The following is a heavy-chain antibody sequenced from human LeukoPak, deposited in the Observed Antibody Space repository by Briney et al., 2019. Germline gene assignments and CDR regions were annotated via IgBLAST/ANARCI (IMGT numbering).Heavy chain of an antibody. D-gene: IGHD4-17*01. J-gene: IGHJ4*02. CDR1: GFTVRSNY. CDR3: ARAPTVTAFFDC. CDR2: IYNGGST. Sequence: GGSLRLSCAASGFTVRSNYMSWVRQAPGKGLEWVSVIYNGGSTYYTDSVKGRFTISRDNSKNTLYIQMNSLRAEDTAVYYCARAPTVTAFFDCWGQGTLVTVSS. V-gene: IGHV3-53*01.